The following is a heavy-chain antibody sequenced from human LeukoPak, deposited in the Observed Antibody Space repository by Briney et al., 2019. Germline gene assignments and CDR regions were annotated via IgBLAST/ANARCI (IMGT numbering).Heavy chain of an antibody. D-gene: IGHD6-13*01. CDR1: GYTFTSFD. CDR3: SGGGSSWYFDY. J-gene: IGHJ4*02. Sequence: VASVTVSCTASGYTFTSFDFNWVRQATGQGLEWMGWMKSNNGHTGYAQKFQGRVTMTRDTSTSTVYMELSSLRSEDTAVYYCSGGGSSWYFDYWGQGTLVTVSS. CDR2: MKSNNGHT. V-gene: IGHV1-8*01.